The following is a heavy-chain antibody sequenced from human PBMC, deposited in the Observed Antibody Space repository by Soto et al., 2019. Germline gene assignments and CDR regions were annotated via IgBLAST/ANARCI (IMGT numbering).Heavy chain of an antibody. V-gene: IGHV3-48*03. J-gene: IGHJ4*02. CDR2: ISGSGTST. CDR3: ASKIVTPGYHYYDY. Sequence: ESGGGLVQPGGSLRLSCAASGFSFSRCEMSWVRQAPGKGLEWVSYISGSGTSTQYSDSVKGRFTISRDNAKNSLHLQMNSLGAEDTAVYYCASKIVTPGYHYYDYWGQGTLVTVSS. CDR1: GFSFSRCE. D-gene: IGHD3-9*01.